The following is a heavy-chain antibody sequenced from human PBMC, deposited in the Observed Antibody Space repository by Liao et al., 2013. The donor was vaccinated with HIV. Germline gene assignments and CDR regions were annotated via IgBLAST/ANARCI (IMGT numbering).Heavy chain of an antibody. CDR2: IYTGMSTTGTT. V-gene: IGHV4-61*02. D-gene: IGHD1-26*01. CDR1: GDLIRRDNYY. Sequence: QVQLQESGPGLVKPSETLSLTCTVSGDLIRRDNYYWTWIRQPAGKGLEWIGHIYTGMSTTGTTNYNPSLKSRVTMSVDTSKNQFSLKLSSVTAADTAVYYCARGGTYRLYYFDYWGQGTLVTVSS. CDR3: ARGGTYRLYYFDY. J-gene: IGHJ4*02.